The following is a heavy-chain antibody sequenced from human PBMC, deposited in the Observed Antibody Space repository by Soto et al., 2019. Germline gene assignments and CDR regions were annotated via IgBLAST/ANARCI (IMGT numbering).Heavy chain of an antibody. CDR2: ISYDGSNK. D-gene: IGHD3-10*01. Sequence: AGGSLRLSCAASGFTFSSYAMHWVRQAPGKGLEWVAVISYDGSNKYYADSVKGRFTISRDNSKNTLYLQMNSLRAEDTAVYYCARVSSWFGELYWGYGMDVWGQGTTVTVSS. V-gene: IGHV3-30-3*01. J-gene: IGHJ6*02. CDR3: ARVSSWFGELYWGYGMDV. CDR1: GFTFSSYA.